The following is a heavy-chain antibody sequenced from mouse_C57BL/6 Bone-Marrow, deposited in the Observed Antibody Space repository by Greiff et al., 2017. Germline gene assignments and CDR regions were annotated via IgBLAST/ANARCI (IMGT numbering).Heavy chain of an antibody. CDR3: TRPSYYDYDYWYFDV. Sequence: EVQLQQSGAELVRPGASVKLSCTASGFNIKDDYMHRVKQRPEQGLEWIGWIDPENGDTEYASKFQGKATITADTSSNTAYLQLSSLTSEDTAVYYCTRPSYYDYDYWYFDVWGTGTTVTVSS. J-gene: IGHJ1*03. CDR1: GFNIKDDY. V-gene: IGHV14-4*01. D-gene: IGHD2-4*01. CDR2: IDPENGDT.